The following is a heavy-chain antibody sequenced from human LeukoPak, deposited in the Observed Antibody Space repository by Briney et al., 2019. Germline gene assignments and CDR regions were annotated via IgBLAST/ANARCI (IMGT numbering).Heavy chain of an antibody. CDR3: ASRRSITGTTFYYYYMDV. D-gene: IGHD1-20*01. CDR1: GGTFSTYA. CDR2: IIPIFGTA. V-gene: IGHV1-69*13. Sequence: GASVKVSCKASGGTFSTYAISWVRQAPGQGLEWMGGIIPIFGTANYAQKFQGRVTITADESTSTAYMELSSLRPEDTAVYYCASRRSITGTTFYYYYMDVWGKGATVTISS. J-gene: IGHJ6*03.